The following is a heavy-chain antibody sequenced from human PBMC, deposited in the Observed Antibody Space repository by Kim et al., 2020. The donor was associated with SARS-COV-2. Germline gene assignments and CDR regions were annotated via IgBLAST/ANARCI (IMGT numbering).Heavy chain of an antibody. Sequence: SETLSLTCTVSGGSISSGGYYWSWIRQHPGMGLEWIGYIYYSGSTYHNPSLKSRVTISVDTSKNQFSLKLSSVTAADTAVYYCARELWYYYDSSGYADHNKDAFDIWGQGTMVTVSS. V-gene: IGHV4-31*03. CDR1: GGSISSGGYY. CDR3: ARELWYYYDSSGYADHNKDAFDI. D-gene: IGHD3-22*01. J-gene: IGHJ3*02. CDR2: IYYSGST.